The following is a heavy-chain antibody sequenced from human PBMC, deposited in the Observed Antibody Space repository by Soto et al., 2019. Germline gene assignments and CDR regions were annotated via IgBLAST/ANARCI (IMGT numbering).Heavy chain of an antibody. CDR3: AKARCSTTNCYVPDY. CDR2: IGGGDSSP. Sequence: GGSLRLSCAASGFTFSTYTMSWVRQAPGKGLEWVSVIGGGDSSPSYVDSVQGRFTISRDNYKNTLFLQMNSLRAEDTAMYYCAKARCSTTNCYVPDYWGQGTLVIVSS. D-gene: IGHD2-2*01. V-gene: IGHV3-23*01. CDR1: GFTFSTYT. J-gene: IGHJ4*02.